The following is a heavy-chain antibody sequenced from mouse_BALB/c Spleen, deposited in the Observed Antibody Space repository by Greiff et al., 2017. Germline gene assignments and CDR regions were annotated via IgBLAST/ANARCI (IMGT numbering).Heavy chain of an antibody. CDR3: ARAYGSSLDYFDY. D-gene: IGHD1-1*01. CDR2: IWAGGST. Sequence: VQLQQSGPGLVAPSQSLSITCTVSGFSLTSYGVHWVRQPPGKGLEWLGVIWAGGSTNYNSALMSRLSISKDNSKSQVFLKMNSLQTDDTAMYYCARAYGSSLDYFDYWGQGTTLTVSS. V-gene: IGHV2-9*02. CDR1: GFSLTSYG. J-gene: IGHJ2*01.